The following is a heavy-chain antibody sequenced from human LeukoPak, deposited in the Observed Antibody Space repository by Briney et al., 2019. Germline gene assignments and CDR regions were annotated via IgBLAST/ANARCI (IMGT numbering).Heavy chain of an antibody. D-gene: IGHD3-22*01. CDR3: AREPYYYDSSGPKHFDY. CDR1: GYTFTSYY. V-gene: IGHV1-46*01. J-gene: IGHJ4*02. CDR2: INPSGGST. Sequence: ASVKVSCKASGYTFTSYYMHWVRQAPGQGLAWMGIINPSGGSTSYAQKFQGRVTMTRDTSTSTVYMELSSLRSEDTAVYYCAREPYYYDSSGPKHFDYWGQGTLVTVSS.